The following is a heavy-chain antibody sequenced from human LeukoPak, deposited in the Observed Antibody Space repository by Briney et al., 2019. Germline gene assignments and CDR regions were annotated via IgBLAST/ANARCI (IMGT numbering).Heavy chain of an antibody. V-gene: IGHV3-7*01. Sequence: GGSLRLSCEVSGFTFTDFWMNWVRQAPGKGPEWVASIRQDGSEKTYVDPVKGRFTISRDNTKNSLSLQLNGLRAEDTAVYYCARDGTAPGLYFDLWGQGTLVTVSS. J-gene: IGHJ4*01. CDR3: ARDGTAPGLYFDL. CDR1: GFTFTDFW. CDR2: IRQDGSEK. D-gene: IGHD6-13*01.